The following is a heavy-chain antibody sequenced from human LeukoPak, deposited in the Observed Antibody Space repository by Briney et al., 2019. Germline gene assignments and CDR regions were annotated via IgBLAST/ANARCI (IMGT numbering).Heavy chain of an antibody. Sequence: GGSLRLSCAASGFTFSMHWMSWVRQAPGKGLEWVANIKEDGSEQYYVDSVKGRFTISRDNAKNSVYLQMNSLRVEDTAVYYCVSKMYRATAPFDYWGQGTLVIVSS. CDR1: GFTFSMHW. V-gene: IGHV3-7*01. CDR3: VSKMYRATAPFDY. J-gene: IGHJ4*02. CDR2: IKEDGSEQ. D-gene: IGHD5-12*01.